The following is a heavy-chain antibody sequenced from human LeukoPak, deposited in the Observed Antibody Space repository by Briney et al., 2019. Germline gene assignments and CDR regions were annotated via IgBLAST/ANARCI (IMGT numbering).Heavy chain of an antibody. CDR3: ARVGAYCTSTSCLDY. J-gene: IGHJ4*01. Sequence: ASVKVSCKASGYTFTNYGISWVRQAPGQGLEWMGWISAYNGNTNYAQKLQGRVTMTTDTSTSTAYMELRSLTSDDTAVYYCARVGAYCTSTSCLDYWXXXXXVXVSS. D-gene: IGHD2-2*01. CDR2: ISAYNGNT. V-gene: IGHV1-18*01. CDR1: GYTFTNYG.